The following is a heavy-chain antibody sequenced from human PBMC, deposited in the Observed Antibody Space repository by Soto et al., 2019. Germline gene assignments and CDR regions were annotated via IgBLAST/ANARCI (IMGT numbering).Heavy chain of an antibody. D-gene: IGHD3-22*01. CDR2: IYWDDDK. CDR1: GFSLSTRGVG. J-gene: IGHJ4*02. CDR3: AHWHYYDSSRAPTD. V-gene: IGHV2-5*02. Sequence: QITLKESGPTLVKPTQTLTLTCTFSGFSLSTRGVGVGWIRQPPGKALEWLAVIYWDDDKRYSPSLNSRLTITKDNSKNQVVLTIKSMDPVDTGTYYCAHWHYYDSSRAPTDWGQGTLVTVSS.